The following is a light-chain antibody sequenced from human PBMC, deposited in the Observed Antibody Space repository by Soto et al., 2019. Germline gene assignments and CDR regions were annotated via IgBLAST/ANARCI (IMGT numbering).Light chain of an antibody. Sequence: DILMTTSPATLSLSDGDRDTLSCRASQSVTSNLAWYQHRPGQAPRLLIYGASTRAPGIPARFSGIGSGTEFTLTISSLQSEDFATYYCQQYNAYTWTFGQGTKVETK. CDR3: QQYNAYTWT. CDR1: QSVTSN. CDR2: GAS. V-gene: IGKV3-15*01. J-gene: IGKJ1*01.